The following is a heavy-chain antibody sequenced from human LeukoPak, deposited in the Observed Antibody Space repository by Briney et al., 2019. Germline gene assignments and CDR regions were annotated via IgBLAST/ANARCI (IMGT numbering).Heavy chain of an antibody. CDR1: GFTFSSYA. CDR3: AKATSRVRGVITD. D-gene: IGHD3-10*01. Sequence: GGSLRLSCAASGFTFSSYAMSWVRQAPGKGLEWVPAISGSGGSTYYADSVKGRFTISRDNSKNTLYLQMNSLRAEDTAVYYCAKATSRVRGVITDWGQGTLVTVSS. V-gene: IGHV3-23*01. J-gene: IGHJ4*02. CDR2: ISGSGGST.